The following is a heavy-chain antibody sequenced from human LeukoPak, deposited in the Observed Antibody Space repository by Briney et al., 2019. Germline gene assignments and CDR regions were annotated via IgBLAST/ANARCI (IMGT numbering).Heavy chain of an antibody. Sequence: PGGSLRLSCAASEFTFSTYLMTWVRQAPGKGLEWVSAISGSGGSTYYADSVKGRFTISRDNSKNTLYLQMNSLRAEDTAVYYCAKEIYSYGYLGNDYWGQGTLVTVSS. CDR3: AKEIYSYGYLGNDY. D-gene: IGHD5-18*01. V-gene: IGHV3-23*01. CDR2: ISGSGGST. CDR1: EFTFSTYL. J-gene: IGHJ4*02.